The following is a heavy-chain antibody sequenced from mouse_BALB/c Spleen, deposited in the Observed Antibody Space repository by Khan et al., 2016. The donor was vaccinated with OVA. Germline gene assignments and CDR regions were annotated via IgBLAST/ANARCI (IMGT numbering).Heavy chain of an antibody. CDR1: GYTFTNYG. CDR2: IYTYTGEP. V-gene: IGHV9-3-1*01. D-gene: IGHD1-1*01. J-gene: IGHJ4*01. Sequence: VQLKESGPELKKPGETVKISCKASGYTFTNYGMNWVQQAPGKGLKWMGWIYTYTGEPTYADDFKGRFAFSLESSASTAYLQINNLTNEDTATYFCARGSSRAMDYWGQGTSVTVSS. CDR3: ARGSSRAMDY.